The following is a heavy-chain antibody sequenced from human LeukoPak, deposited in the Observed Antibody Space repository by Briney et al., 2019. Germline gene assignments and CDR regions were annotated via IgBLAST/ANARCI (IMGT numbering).Heavy chain of an antibody. CDR3: AKSTSGDDFWSGYHGY. Sequence: GGSLRLSCAASGFTFSSYAMSWVRQAPGKGLEWVLAISGSGGSTYYADSVKGRFTISRDNSKNTLYLQMNSLRAEDTAVYYCAKSTSGDDFWSGYHGYWGQGTLVTVSS. CDR1: GFTFSSYA. D-gene: IGHD3-3*01. CDR2: ISGSGGST. J-gene: IGHJ4*02. V-gene: IGHV3-23*01.